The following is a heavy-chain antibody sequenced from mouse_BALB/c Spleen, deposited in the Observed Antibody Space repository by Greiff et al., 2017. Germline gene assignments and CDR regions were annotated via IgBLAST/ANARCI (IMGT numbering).Heavy chain of an antibody. CDR2: ISNLAYSI. Sequence: DVMLVESGGGLVQPGGSRKLSCAASGFTFSDYGMAWVRQAPGKGPEWVAFISNLAYSIYYADTVTGRFTISRENAKNTLYLEMSSLRSEDTAMYYCAREEGTSYFDYWGQGTTLTVSS. D-gene: IGHD2-14*01. CDR1: GFTFSDYG. CDR3: AREEGTSYFDY. V-gene: IGHV5-15*02. J-gene: IGHJ2*01.